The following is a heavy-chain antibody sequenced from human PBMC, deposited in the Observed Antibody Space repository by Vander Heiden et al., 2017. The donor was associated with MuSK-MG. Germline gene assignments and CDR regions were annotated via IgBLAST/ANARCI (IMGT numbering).Heavy chain of an antibody. CDR3: ARDFREYYDFWSGYPYYYYGMDV. D-gene: IGHD3-3*01. CDR1: GGSISSSSYY. CDR2: IYYSGST. J-gene: IGHJ6*02. V-gene: IGHV4-39*07. Sequence: QLQLQESGPGLVKPSETLSLTCTVPGGSISSSSYYWGWIRQPPGKGLEWIGSIYYSGSTYYNPSLKSRVTISVDTSKNQFSLKLSSVTAADTAVYYCARDFREYYDFWSGYPYYYYGMDVWGQGTTVTVSS.